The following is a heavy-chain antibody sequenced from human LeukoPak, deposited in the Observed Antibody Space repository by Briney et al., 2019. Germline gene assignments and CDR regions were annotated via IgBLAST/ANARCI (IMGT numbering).Heavy chain of an antibody. V-gene: IGHV5-51*01. CDR2: IYPGDSDT. CDR3: ARRDVKGHYYDSSGYSH. J-gene: IGHJ4*02. Sequence: GESLQISCKGSGYSFTSYWIGWVRQVPGKGLEWMGIIYPGDSDTRYSPSFQGQVTISADKSISPAYLQWSGLKASDTAMYYCARRDVKGHYYDSSGYSHWGQGTLVTVSS. D-gene: IGHD3-22*01. CDR1: GYSFTSYW.